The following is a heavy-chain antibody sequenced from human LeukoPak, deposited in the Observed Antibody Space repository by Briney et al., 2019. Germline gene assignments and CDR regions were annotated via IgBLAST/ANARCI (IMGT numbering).Heavy chain of an antibody. V-gene: IGHV4-39*07. J-gene: IGHJ4*02. Sequence: SETLSLTCSVSGGSISTSNYSWVWIRQSPDKGLEWLGSIFHNGNAFYSTSLQSRVTISLDTSKNQLYLRLNSVTAADTALYYCAKTKLDWLMFHFWGRESLVTVSS. CDR1: GGSISTSNYS. CDR2: IFHNGNA. CDR3: AKTKLDWLMFHF. D-gene: IGHD3-9*01.